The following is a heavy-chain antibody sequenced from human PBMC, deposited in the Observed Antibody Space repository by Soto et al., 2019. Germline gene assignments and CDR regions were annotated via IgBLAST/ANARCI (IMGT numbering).Heavy chain of an antibody. CDR2: ISYDGSNK. Sequence: GGSRRLSCAASGFTFSSYGMHWVRQAPGKGLEWVAVISYDGSNKYYSDSVKGRFTISRDNSKNKLYLQMNSLRAEDTAMYYCAKDGRGGSSAIESGYFDYWGQGTLVTVSS. V-gene: IGHV3-30*18. J-gene: IGHJ4*02. D-gene: IGHD6-6*01. CDR1: GFTFSSYG. CDR3: AKDGRGGSSAIESGYFDY.